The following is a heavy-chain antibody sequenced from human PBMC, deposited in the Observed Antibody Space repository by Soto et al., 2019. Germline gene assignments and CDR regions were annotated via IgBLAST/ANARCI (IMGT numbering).Heavy chain of an antibody. CDR2: INAGNGNT. CDR1: GYTFTSYA. J-gene: IGHJ3*02. V-gene: IGHV1-3*01. Sequence: ASVKVSCKASGYTFTSYAMHWVRQAPGQRLEWMGWINAGNGNTKYSQRFQGRVTITRDTSASTAYMELSSLRSEDTAVYYCARSVDFWSGIAFDIWGQGTMVTVSS. CDR3: ARSVDFWSGIAFDI. D-gene: IGHD3-3*01.